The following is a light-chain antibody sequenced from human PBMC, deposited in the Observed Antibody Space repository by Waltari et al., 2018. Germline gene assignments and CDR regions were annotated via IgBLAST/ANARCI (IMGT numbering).Light chain of an antibody. CDR2: TAS. V-gene: IGKV1-12*01. CDR3: QQTDSFPLT. Sequence: IQMTQSPSSVSASVGDRVTISCRASQDVGSWLAWYQQRPGKAPNLLIYTASNLQSGVPSRFSGSGSGTEFTLTINGLQPEDFATYFCQQTDSFPLTFGGGTKLEMK. J-gene: IGKJ4*01. CDR1: QDVGSW.